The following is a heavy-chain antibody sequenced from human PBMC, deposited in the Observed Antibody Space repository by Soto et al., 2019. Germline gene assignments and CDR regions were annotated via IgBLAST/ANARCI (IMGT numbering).Heavy chain of an antibody. D-gene: IGHD3-3*01. CDR1: GGSISSGGYY. Sequence: QVQLQESGPGLVKPSQTLSLTCTVSGGSISSGGYYWSWIRQHPGKGLEWIGYIYYSGRTYYNPSPRSRVTISVDKSKSQFALEMGSVTAADTAVYYCARVLGSPSYYDFWSGKGPESHQFDYLGKGTLVTVSS. J-gene: IGHJ4*02. CDR3: ARVLGSPSYYDFWSGKGPESHQFDY. V-gene: IGHV4-31*03. CDR2: IYYSGRT.